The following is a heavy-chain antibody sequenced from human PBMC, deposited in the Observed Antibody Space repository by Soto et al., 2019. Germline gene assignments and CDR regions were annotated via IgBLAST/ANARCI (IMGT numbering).Heavy chain of an antibody. CDR3: ARGGMDV. CDR1: VGAFSGYY. V-gene: IGHV4-34*01. CDR2: INHSGST. J-gene: IGHJ6*02. Sequence: SETLSLTCAVYVGAFSGYYWSWISQPPGKGLEWIGEINHSGSTNYNPHLKSRVTISVDTSKNQFSLKLSSVNAADTAVYYCARGGMDVWGQGTTVTVSS.